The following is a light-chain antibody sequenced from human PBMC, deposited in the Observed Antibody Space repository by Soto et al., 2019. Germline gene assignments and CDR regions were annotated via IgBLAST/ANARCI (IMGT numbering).Light chain of an antibody. Sequence: DIQMTQSPSSLSASVGDRVTISCRASQSIGSYLNWYQQKPGKAPNLLIFGASSLQSGVPSRFSGSGSWTDVTLTISSLQPQDFVTYYCQQSYSAPPLSFGGGTKVVIK. CDR2: GAS. J-gene: IGKJ4*01. CDR3: QQSYSAPPLS. V-gene: IGKV1-39*01. CDR1: QSIGSY.